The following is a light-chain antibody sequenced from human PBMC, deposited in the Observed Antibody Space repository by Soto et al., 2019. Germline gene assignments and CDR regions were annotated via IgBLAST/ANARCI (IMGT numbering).Light chain of an antibody. Sequence: DIQMTQSPSSLSASVGDRVTITCRGSQGISNYLAWYQQKPGKVPKLLIYAASTLQSGVPSRFSGSGSGTAFTLTISSLQPEDVATYYCQKFNSDPFTVGPGTKVEIK. J-gene: IGKJ3*01. CDR2: AAS. V-gene: IGKV1-27*01. CDR1: QGISNY. CDR3: QKFNSDPFT.